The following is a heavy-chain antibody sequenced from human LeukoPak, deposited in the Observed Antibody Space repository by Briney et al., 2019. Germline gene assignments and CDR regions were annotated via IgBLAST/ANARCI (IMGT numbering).Heavy chain of an antibody. J-gene: IGHJ4*02. CDR1: GLSFRSFA. CDR2: ISGNGGTT. Sequence: GGSLRLSCAASGLSFRSFAMTWVRQAPGKGLEWVSVISGNGGTTFYADSVKGRFTISRDNSRNTLYLQMNSLRAEDTAVYYCAKAVDTARVTIHHLDYRGQGTLVTVSS. D-gene: IGHD5-18*01. CDR3: AKAVDTARVTIHHLDY. V-gene: IGHV3-23*01.